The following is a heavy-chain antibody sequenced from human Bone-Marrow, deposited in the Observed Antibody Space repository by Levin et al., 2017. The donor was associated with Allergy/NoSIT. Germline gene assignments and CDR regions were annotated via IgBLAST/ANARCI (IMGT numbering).Heavy chain of an antibody. D-gene: IGHD2-15*01. Sequence: PSETLSLTCAVYGGSFSGYYWSWIRQPPGKGLEWIGEINHSGSTNYNPSLKSRVTISVDTSKNQFSLKLSSVTAADTAVYYCARGRPRIVVVVAARPKAVAFDIWGQGTMVTVSS. CDR3: ARGRPRIVVVVAARPKAVAFDI. CDR1: GGSFSGYY. CDR2: INHSGST. J-gene: IGHJ3*02. V-gene: IGHV4-34*01.